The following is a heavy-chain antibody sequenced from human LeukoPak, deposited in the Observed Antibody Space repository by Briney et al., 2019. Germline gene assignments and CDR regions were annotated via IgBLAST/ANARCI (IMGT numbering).Heavy chain of an antibody. CDR2: MNPNSGNT. CDR3: ARERVPDAIVPY. V-gene: IGHV1-8*01. Sequence: ASVKVSCKASGYTFTSYDINWVRQATGQGLEWMGWMNPNSGNTGYAQKFQGRVTMTRNTSISTAYMELSSLRSEDTAVYYCARERVPDAIVPYWGQGTLVTVSS. D-gene: IGHD2-2*02. CDR1: GYTFTSYD. J-gene: IGHJ4*02.